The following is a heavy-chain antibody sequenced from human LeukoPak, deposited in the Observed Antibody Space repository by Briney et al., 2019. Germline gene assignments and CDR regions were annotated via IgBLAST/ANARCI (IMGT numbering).Heavy chain of an antibody. Sequence: PSETLSLTCTVSGGSISSSSYSWGWIRQPPGKGLEWIGSIYYSGSTYYNPSLKSRVTISVDTSKNQFSLKLSSVTAADTAVYYCARDNPFKYDYVNWGQGTLVTVSS. CDR1: GGSISSSSYS. V-gene: IGHV4-39*02. CDR3: ARDNPFKYDYVN. J-gene: IGHJ4*02. D-gene: IGHD3-16*01. CDR2: IYYSGST.